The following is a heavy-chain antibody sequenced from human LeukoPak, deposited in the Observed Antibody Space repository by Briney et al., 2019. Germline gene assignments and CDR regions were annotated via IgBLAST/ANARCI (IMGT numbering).Heavy chain of an antibody. J-gene: IGHJ5*02. V-gene: IGHV4-4*07. CDR3: ATEGGGPRWLDP. D-gene: IGHD6-25*01. CDR1: GCSFSSYY. Sequence: SETLSLTCSVSGCSFSSYYWSWIRQPAGKGLEWIGRISASGSSNYNPSLRSRVIMSVDTPKNQFSLNLSSVTAADTAVYYCATEGGGPRWLDPWGQGTLVTVSS. CDR2: ISASGSS.